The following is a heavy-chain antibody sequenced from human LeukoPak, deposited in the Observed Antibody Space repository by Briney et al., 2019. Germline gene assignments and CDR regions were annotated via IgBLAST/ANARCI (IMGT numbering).Heavy chain of an antibody. CDR1: GGSFSGYY. CDR3: AREGMVRGNAFDI. Sequence: PSETLSLTCAVYGGSFSGYYWSWIRQPPGKGLEWIGEINHSGSTNYNPSLKSRVTISVDTSKNQFSLKLSSVTAADTAVYYCAREGMVRGNAFDIWGQGTMVTVSS. CDR2: INHSGST. J-gene: IGHJ3*02. V-gene: IGHV4-34*01. D-gene: IGHD3-10*01.